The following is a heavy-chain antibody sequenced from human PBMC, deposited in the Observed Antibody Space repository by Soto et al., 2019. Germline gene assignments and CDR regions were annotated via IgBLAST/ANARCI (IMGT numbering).Heavy chain of an antibody. J-gene: IGHJ4*02. V-gene: IGHV3-23*01. D-gene: IGHD4-17*01. CDR2: ITNNGVNT. CDR3: ARDRTTVDATFDY. CDR1: GFIFSRYA. Sequence: PGESLKISCAASGFIFSRYAMSWVRQAPGKGLEWVSSITNNGVNTYYVDSVKGRFTISRDNSKNTLYLEVNSLRDDDTALYYCARDRTTVDATFDYWGEGTLVTVSS.